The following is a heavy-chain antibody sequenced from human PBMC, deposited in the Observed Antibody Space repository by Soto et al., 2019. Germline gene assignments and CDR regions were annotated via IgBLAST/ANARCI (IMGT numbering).Heavy chain of an antibody. CDR2: ISYDGSNK. D-gene: IGHD6-19*01. CDR3: ARGGQWLVREYYGMDV. CDR1: GFTFSSYG. V-gene: IGHV3-30*03. Sequence: PGGSLRLSCAASGFTFSSYGMHWVRQAPGKGLEWVAVISYDGSNKYYADSVKGRFTISRDNSKNALYLQMNSLRAEDTAVYYCARGGQWLVREYYGMDVWGQGTTVTVSS. J-gene: IGHJ6*02.